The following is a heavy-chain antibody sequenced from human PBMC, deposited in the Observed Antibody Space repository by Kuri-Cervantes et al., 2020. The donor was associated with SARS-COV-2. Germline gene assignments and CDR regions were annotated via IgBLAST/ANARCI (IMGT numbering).Heavy chain of an antibody. Sequence: GGSLRLSCAASGFTFSTYSMTWVRQAPGKGLEWVSSISSSSSQRYYVDSVKGRFTISRDNAKNSLYLQMNSLRAEDTAVYYCAREGYYYDSTEANREGINAFDIWGQGTMVTVSS. CDR2: ISSSSSQR. CDR1: GFTFSTYS. V-gene: IGHV3-21*01. D-gene: IGHD3-22*01. CDR3: AREGYYYDSTEANREGINAFDI. J-gene: IGHJ3*02.